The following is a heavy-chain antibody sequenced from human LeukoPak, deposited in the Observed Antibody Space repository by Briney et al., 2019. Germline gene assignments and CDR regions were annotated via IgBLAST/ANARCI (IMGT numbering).Heavy chain of an antibody. CDR1: GFTFSDYY. V-gene: IGHV3-11*03. Sequence: GGSLRLSCAASGFTFSDYYMSWIRQAPGKGLEWVSYISSSNTYTNYAGSVKGRFTISRDDAKNSLYLQMNSLRAEDTAVYYCARSRSYYPADYWGQETPVTVSS. J-gene: IGHJ4*02. CDR3: ARSRSYYPADY. CDR2: ISSSNTYT. D-gene: IGHD1-26*01.